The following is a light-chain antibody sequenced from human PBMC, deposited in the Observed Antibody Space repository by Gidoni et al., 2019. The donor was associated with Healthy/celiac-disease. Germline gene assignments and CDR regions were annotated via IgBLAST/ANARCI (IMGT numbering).Light chain of an antibody. CDR3: QQYNSYSWA. CDR1: QRISSW. J-gene: IGKJ1*01. Sequence: IQMTQSPSTLSASLGDRVTITCRASQRISSWLAWYQQKPGKTPKLLIYKASSLESGVPSRFSGSGSGTECTLTISSLQPDDFATYYCQQYNSYSWAFGQGTKVEIK. V-gene: IGKV1-5*03. CDR2: KAS.